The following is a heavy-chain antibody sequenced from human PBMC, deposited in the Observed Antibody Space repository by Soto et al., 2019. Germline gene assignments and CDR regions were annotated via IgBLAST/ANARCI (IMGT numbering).Heavy chain of an antibody. J-gene: IGHJ4*02. V-gene: IGHV4-30-2*01. Sequence: SETLSLTCAVSGAANTTGGYSWSWMRQPPGNGLQWIGYMYHTGSANYNPSLKGRVTMSFDTSTNDFSLKLNSVTAADTAVYFCARMKGTRYFDFWGPGPLVTVSS. CDR1: GAANTTGGYS. CDR2: MYHTGSA. D-gene: IGHD3-10*01. CDR3: ARMKGTRYFDF.